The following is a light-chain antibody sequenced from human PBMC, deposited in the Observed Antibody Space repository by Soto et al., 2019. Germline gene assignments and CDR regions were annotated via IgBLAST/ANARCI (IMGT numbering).Light chain of an antibody. CDR2: AVT. V-gene: IGLV2-14*01. CDR3: SSYTTSATLV. CDR1: SSDVGSYNS. Sequence: QSALTQPASVSGSPGQSIAISCTGTSSDVGSYNSVSWYQQFPGKAPKLILYAVTNRPSGVYNRFSGSKSGNTASLTISGLQAEDEADYFCSSYTTSATLVFGVGTKVTVL. J-gene: IGLJ2*01.